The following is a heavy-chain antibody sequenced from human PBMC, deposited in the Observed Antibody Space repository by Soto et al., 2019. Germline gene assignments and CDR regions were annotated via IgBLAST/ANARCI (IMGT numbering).Heavy chain of an antibody. CDR3: AREYGSGSYYTGY. Sequence: GGSLRLSCAASGFTFSTYAMNWVRQAPGEGLEWVSGISDSGGTTYYADSVKGRFTISRDNSKNTLYLQMNSLRAEDTAVYYCAREYGSGSYYTGYWGQGNLVTVSS. J-gene: IGHJ4*02. CDR2: ISDSGGTT. CDR1: GFTFSTYA. D-gene: IGHD3-10*01. V-gene: IGHV3-23*01.